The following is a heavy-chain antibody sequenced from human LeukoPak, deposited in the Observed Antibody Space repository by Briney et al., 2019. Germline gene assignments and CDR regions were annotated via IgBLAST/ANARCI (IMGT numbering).Heavy chain of an antibody. CDR3: ARAPYGSGSTPFDY. CDR2: IYYSGST. D-gene: IGHD3-10*01. V-gene: IGHV4-59*01. Sequence: SETLSLTCTVSGGSISSYYWSWIRQSPGKGLEWIGYIYYSGSTNHNPSLKSRVTISVDTSKNQFSLKLSSVTAADTAVYYCARAPYGSGSTPFDYWGQGTLVTVSS. J-gene: IGHJ4*02. CDR1: GGSISSYY.